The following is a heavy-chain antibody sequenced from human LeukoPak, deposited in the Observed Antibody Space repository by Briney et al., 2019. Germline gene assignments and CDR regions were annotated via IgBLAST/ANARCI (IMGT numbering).Heavy chain of an antibody. CDR1: GGSFSGYY. Sequence: PSETLSLTCAVYGGSFSGYYWSWIRQPPGKGLEWIGEINHSGSTNYNPSLKSRVTISVDTSKNQFSLKLSSVTAADTAVYYCARVGGYSSGWYYYYYYMDVWGKGTTVTISS. D-gene: IGHD6-19*01. J-gene: IGHJ6*03. V-gene: IGHV4-34*01. CDR3: ARVGGYSSGWYYYYYYMDV. CDR2: INHSGST.